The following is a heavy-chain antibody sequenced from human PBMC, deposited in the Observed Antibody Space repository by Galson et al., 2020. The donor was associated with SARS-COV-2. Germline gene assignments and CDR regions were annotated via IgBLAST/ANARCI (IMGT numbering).Heavy chain of an antibody. CDR1: AGSISSYY. Sequence: SETLSLTCTVSAGSISSYYWSWIRQPPGKGMEWIGYIYYSGSTNYNTSLKSRVTISVDTSKNQFSLKLSSVTAADTAVYYCARAPFWSGYYESGAFDIWGQGTMVTVSS. J-gene: IGHJ3*02. CDR2: IYYSGST. D-gene: IGHD3-3*01. V-gene: IGHV4-59*01. CDR3: ARAPFWSGYYESGAFDI.